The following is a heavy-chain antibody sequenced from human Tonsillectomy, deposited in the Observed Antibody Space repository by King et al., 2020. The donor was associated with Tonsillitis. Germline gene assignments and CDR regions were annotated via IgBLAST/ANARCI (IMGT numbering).Heavy chain of an antibody. Sequence: VQLVESGGGVVQPGGSLRLSCAASGFTFDDYAMHWVRQVPGKGLEWVSLISGDGGRAHYADSGKCRFTISKDNSKNSLYLQMNSLRTEDTALYYCAKNMYSDSSEELDYWGQGTLVTVSS. D-gene: IGHD3-22*01. CDR2: ISGDGGRA. CDR1: GFTFDDYA. J-gene: IGHJ4*02. CDR3: AKNMYSDSSEELDY. V-gene: IGHV3-43*02.